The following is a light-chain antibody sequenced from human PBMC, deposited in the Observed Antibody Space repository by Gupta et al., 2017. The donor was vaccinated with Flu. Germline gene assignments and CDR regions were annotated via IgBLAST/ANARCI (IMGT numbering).Light chain of an antibody. J-gene: IGKJ2*01. Sequence: VTLGEPASISCSSRQNSVLRNGNSYLNWFHQRPGQSARRLIYKGSNRDSGVPDRFSGSASGTAFTLKISSVEADDVGVYYCRQCKGWPYAFGPGTKLEI. CDR2: KGS. CDR3: RQCKGWPYA. V-gene: IGKV2-30*02. CDR1: QNSVLRNGNSY.